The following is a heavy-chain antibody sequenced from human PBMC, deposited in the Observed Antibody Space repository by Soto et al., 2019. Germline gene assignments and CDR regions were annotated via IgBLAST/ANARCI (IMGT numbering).Heavy chain of an antibody. V-gene: IGHV1-69*12. D-gene: IGHD2-2*01. CDR3: SRDGLVLVPTTVNSDSYYSAMDV. CDR1: GDTFSTYT. CDR2: IIPRSATS. Sequence: QVQLVQSGAEVKKPGSSVKVSCKASGDTFSTYTITWMRQAPGQGLEWMGGIIPRSATSNYAQKFQGRVTITADESTRTAYMELSSMRPEDTAGYYCSRDGLVLVPTTVNSDSYYSAMDVWGQGTTVTVSS. J-gene: IGHJ6*02.